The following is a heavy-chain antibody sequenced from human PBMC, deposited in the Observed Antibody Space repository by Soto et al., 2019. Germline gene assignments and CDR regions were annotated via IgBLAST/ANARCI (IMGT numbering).Heavy chain of an antibody. J-gene: IGHJ2*01. CDR3: FKAEDGIRDVRSVSGLLLQRTSDL. V-gene: IGHV3-73*01. D-gene: IGHD2-21*02. Sequence: EGLEWIGRIRNKPNNYATAYAASVKGRFTISRDDSKNTAYLQMNSLKTEDTAVYFCFKAEDGIRDVRSVSGLLLQRTSDL. CDR2: IRNKPNNYAT.